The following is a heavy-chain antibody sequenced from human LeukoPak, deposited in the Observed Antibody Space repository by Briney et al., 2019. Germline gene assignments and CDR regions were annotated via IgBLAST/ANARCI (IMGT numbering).Heavy chain of an antibody. CDR2: IQASGST. Sequence: SETLSLTCTVSGGSISSYYWNWIRQPARKGLEWIGRIQASGSTNYSPSLKSRVTMSVDTSKNQFSLKLSSVTAADTAVYYCARDGGSGWYNYWGQGTLVTVSS. J-gene: IGHJ4*02. CDR1: GGSISSYY. V-gene: IGHV4-4*07. D-gene: IGHD6-19*01. CDR3: ARDGGSGWYNY.